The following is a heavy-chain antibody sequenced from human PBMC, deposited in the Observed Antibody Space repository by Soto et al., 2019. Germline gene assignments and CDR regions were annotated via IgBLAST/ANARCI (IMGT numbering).Heavy chain of an antibody. CDR2: INPSGDIT. J-gene: IGHJ4*02. CDR1: GLTFSRYA. D-gene: IGHD4-17*01. Sequence: EEQLLESGGGLVQPGGSLRLSCAASGLTFSRYAMSWVRQAPGKGLECVSIINPSGDITYYGDSVKGRFTISRDNSKNTLSLQMNSLRAEDTAVYYCAKSLRPSALTTYYCDYRGQGTLVTVSS. V-gene: IGHV3-23*01. CDR3: AKSLRPSALTTYYCDY.